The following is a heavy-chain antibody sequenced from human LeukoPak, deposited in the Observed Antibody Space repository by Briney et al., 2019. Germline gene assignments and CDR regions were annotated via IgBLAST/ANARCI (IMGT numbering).Heavy chain of an antibody. V-gene: IGHV4-39*07. D-gene: IGHD4-11*01. CDR3: ARRYDYSISYYYYYMDV. Sequence: PSETLSLTCTVSGGSISSRSYYWSWIRQPPGKGLEWIGEINHSGSTNYNPSLKSRVTISVDTSKNQFSLKLSSVTAADTAVYYCARRYDYSISYYYYYMDVWGKGTTVTVSS. J-gene: IGHJ6*03. CDR2: INHSGST. CDR1: GGSISSRSYY.